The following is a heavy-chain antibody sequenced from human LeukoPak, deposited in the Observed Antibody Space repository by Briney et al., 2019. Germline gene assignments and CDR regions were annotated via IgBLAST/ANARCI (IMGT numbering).Heavy chain of an antibody. CDR1: GFTFSTYG. D-gene: IGHD1-26*01. CDR3: AKSRIGFSGQADH. V-gene: IGHV3-48*04. CDR2: ISSSSSSI. Sequence: GGSLRLSCAASGFTFSTYGMNWVRQAPGKGLEWISNISSSSSSINYADSVKGRLTSSRDNAKNSLYLQMNSLRAEDTAVYYCAKSRIGFSGQADHWGQGTLVTVSS. J-gene: IGHJ4*02.